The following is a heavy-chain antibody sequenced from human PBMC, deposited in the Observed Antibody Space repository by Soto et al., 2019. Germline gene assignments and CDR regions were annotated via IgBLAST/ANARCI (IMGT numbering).Heavy chain of an antibody. D-gene: IGHD2-2*02. V-gene: IGHV4-39*01. CDR1: GGSISSSSYY. CDR3: ARHISGHCTSASCYTDF. CDR2: IYYSGST. Sequence: SETLSLTCTVSGGSISSSSYYWGWIRQSPGKGLEWIGKIYYSGSTYYNPSLRSRVTISVDTSRNQFSLKLSSVTAADTAVYYCARHISGHCTSASCYTDFWGQGTLVTVSS. J-gene: IGHJ4*02.